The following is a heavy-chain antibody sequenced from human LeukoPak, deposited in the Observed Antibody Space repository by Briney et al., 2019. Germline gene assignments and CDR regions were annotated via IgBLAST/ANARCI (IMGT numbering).Heavy chain of an antibody. Sequence: PGGSLRLSCAASGFTFSSYWMSWVRQAPGKGLEWVANINQDGSEKYYVDSVKGRFTISRDNAKNSLYLQMNSLRAEDTAVYYCATIDPGYSSSWYELGWFDPWGQGTLVTVSS. D-gene: IGHD6-13*01. CDR3: ATIDPGYSSSWYELGWFDP. CDR1: GFTFSSYW. V-gene: IGHV3-7*01. CDR2: INQDGSEK. J-gene: IGHJ5*02.